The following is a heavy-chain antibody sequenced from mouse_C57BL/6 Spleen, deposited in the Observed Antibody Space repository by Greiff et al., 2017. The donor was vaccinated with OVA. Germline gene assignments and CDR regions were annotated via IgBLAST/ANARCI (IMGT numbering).Heavy chain of an antibody. Sequence: EVKLQESGGDLVKPGGSLKLSCAASGFTFSSDGMSWVRQTPDKRLEWVATISSGGSYTYYPDSVKGRFTISRDNAKNTLYLQMSSLKSEDTAMYYCARRVTTANAMDYWGQGTSVTVSS. V-gene: IGHV5-6*01. J-gene: IGHJ4*01. CDR2: ISSGGSYT. CDR1: GFTFSSDG. CDR3: ARRVTTANAMDY. D-gene: IGHD1-2*01.